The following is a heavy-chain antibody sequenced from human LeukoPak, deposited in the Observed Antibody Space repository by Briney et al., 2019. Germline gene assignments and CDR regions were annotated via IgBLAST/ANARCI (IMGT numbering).Heavy chain of an antibody. J-gene: IGHJ4*02. V-gene: IGHV3-23*01. Sequence: GGSLRLSCAASGFTFGIYAMSWVRQAPGKGLEWVSAVSGSGGGTYYADSVKGRFTISRDNSKDTVDLQMTSLSADDMAVYYCAKTTTGYSSGRYPGWSVDFWGQGTLVTVSS. CDR2: VSGSGGGT. D-gene: IGHD6-19*01. CDR1: GFTFGIYA. CDR3: AKTTTGYSSGRYPGWSVDF.